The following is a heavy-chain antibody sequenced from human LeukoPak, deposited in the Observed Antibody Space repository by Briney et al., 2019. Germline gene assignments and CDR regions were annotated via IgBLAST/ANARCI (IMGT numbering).Heavy chain of an antibody. Sequence: NPSETLSLTCTVSGGSISSYYSSWIRQPPGKGLEWIGYIYYSGSTNYNPSLKSRVTISVDTSKNQFSLKLSSVTAADTAVYYCARNSVAMHDYWGQGTLVTVSS. D-gene: IGHD2-21*01. J-gene: IGHJ4*02. CDR1: GGSISSYY. CDR3: ARNSVAMHDY. V-gene: IGHV4-59*08. CDR2: IYYSGST.